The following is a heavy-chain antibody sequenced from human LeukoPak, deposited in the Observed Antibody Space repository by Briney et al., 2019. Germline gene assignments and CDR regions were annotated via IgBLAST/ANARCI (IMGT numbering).Heavy chain of an antibody. V-gene: IGHV3-74*03. J-gene: IGHJ4*02. D-gene: IGHD5-24*01. CDR1: GFTFRSYW. Sequence: GGSLRLSCAASGFTFRSYWMHWVRQAPGKGLVWVSHINGDGGTTTYADSVKGRFTISRDNAKNTLYLQMNSLRAEDTAVFYCARSNNYGFDYWGQGTLVTVSS. CDR3: ARSNNYGFDY. CDR2: INGDGGTT.